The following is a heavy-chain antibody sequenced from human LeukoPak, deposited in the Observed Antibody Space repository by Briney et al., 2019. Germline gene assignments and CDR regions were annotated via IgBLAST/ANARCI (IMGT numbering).Heavy chain of an antibody. D-gene: IGHD6-13*01. V-gene: IGHV4-59*12. Sequence: SETLSLTCTVSGGSISSYYWSWIRQPPGKGLEWIGYIYYSGSTNYNPSLKSRVTISVDTSKNQFSLKLSSVTAADTAVYYCASIAAAEVNYWGQGTLVTVSS. CDR3: ASIAAAEVNY. CDR2: IYYSGST. CDR1: GGSISSYY. J-gene: IGHJ4*02.